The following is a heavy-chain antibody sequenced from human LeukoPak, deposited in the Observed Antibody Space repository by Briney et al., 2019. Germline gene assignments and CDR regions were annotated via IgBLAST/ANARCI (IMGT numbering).Heavy chain of an antibody. V-gene: IGHV4-34*01. CDR2: INHRGTT. CDR1: GGSFSGYY. Sequence: PSETLSLTCAVYGGSFSGYYWSWIRQPPGKGLEWIAEINHRGTTHYNPSLKSRVNISADTSKNQFSLHLDSVTAADTAVYYCARSWAGMYYPFYYFDYWGQGTLVSVSS. J-gene: IGHJ4*02. CDR3: ARSWAGMYYPFYYFDY. D-gene: IGHD1-26*01.